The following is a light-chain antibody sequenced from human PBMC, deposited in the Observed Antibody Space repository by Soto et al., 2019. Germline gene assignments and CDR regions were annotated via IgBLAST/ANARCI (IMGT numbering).Light chain of an antibody. V-gene: IGKV1-39*01. CDR2: GAS. J-gene: IGKJ2*01. Sequence: DIQVTQSPSSLSASVGDRVTITCRASQSIGAYLNWYQQETGKAPKFLIYGASSLQSGVPSRFSGSGSGTDFTLTISSLQPEDFATYYCQHTYTTPHTFGQGTKLEIK. CDR1: QSIGAY. CDR3: QHTYTTPHT.